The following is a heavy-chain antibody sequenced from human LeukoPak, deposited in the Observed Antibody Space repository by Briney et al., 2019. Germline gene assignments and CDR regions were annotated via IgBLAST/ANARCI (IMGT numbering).Heavy chain of an antibody. CDR2: ISSSSSYI. Sequence: PGGSLRLSCAASGFTFSSYSMNWVRQAPGKGLEWVSSISSSSSYIYYADSVKGRFTISRDNAKNSLYLQMNSLRAEDTAVYYCARDGSGENYYFDYWGQGTLVTVSS. D-gene: IGHD3-10*01. V-gene: IGHV3-21*01. CDR3: ARDGSGENYYFDY. J-gene: IGHJ4*02. CDR1: GFTFSSYS.